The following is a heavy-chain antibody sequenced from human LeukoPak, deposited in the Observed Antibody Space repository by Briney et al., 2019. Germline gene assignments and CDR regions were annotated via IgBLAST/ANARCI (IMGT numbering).Heavy chain of an antibody. J-gene: IGHJ4*02. D-gene: IGHD3-3*01. Sequence: GGSLRLSCAASGFTFSSYAMSWVRQAPGKGLEWVSAISGSGGSTYYADSVKGRFTISRDNSKNTLYLQMNSLRAEDTAVYYCAKAWGVGSGPPYYFDSWGQGPLVPVPS. CDR1: GFTFSSYA. CDR2: ISGSGGST. V-gene: IGHV3-23*01. CDR3: AKAWGVGSGPPYYFDS.